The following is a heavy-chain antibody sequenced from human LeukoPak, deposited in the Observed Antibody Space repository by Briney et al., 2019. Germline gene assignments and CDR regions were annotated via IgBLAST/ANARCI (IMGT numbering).Heavy chain of an antibody. CDR3: ARDVDTAMVSGYYFDY. J-gene: IGHJ4*02. Sequence: GGSLRLSCAASGFTFSSYGMHWVRQAPGKGLEWVAVIWYDGSNKYYADSVKGRFTISRDNSKNTLYLQMNSLRAEDTAVYYCARDVDTAMVSGYYFDYWGQGTLVTVSS. D-gene: IGHD5-18*01. V-gene: IGHV3-33*01. CDR1: GFTFSSYG. CDR2: IWYDGSNK.